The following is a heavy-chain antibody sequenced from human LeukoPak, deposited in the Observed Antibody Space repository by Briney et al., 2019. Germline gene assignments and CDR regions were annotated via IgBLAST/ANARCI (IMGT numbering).Heavy chain of an antibody. Sequence: RGESLKTSCKGSGYSFTSYWIGWVRQMPGKGLEWMGIIYPGDSDTRYSPSFQGQVTISADKSISTAYLQWSSLKASDTAMYYCARNAYYYDSSGYYYPYYYYYYMDVWGKGTTVTFSS. V-gene: IGHV5-51*01. J-gene: IGHJ6*03. CDR1: GYSFTSYW. CDR3: ARNAYYYDSSGYYYPYYYYYYMDV. CDR2: IYPGDSDT. D-gene: IGHD3-22*01.